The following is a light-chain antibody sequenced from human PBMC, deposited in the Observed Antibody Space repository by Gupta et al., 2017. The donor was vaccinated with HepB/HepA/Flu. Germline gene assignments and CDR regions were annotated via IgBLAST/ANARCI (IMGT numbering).Light chain of an antibody. CDR1: HSVSSSY. V-gene: IGKV3-20*01. CDR2: CAS. J-gene: IGKJ3*01. Sequence: TVLTWSTGTLSLSPRERATLSCRASHSVSSSYLAWSQQKPSQAPRLLIYCASSRATGIPHRFSGSGSGTDFTLTNSSVGPEDFAVYYCHQYGSSPFTFGPGTKVDIK. CDR3: HQYGSSPFT.